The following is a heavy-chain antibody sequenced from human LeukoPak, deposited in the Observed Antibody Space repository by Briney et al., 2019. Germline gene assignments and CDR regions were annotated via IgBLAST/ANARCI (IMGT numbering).Heavy chain of an antibody. CDR1: GFAFSIYS. CDR2: ISSTSDNI. J-gene: IGHJ3*02. CDR3: TRRTAFDI. Sequence: GGSLRLSCAASGFAFSIYSMKWVRQASGKGLEWVSSISSTSDNIYYADSVKGRFTISRDNAKKSLYLQMNNLRAEDKAVYYCTRRTAFDIWGQGTMVTVSS. V-gene: IGHV3-21*01.